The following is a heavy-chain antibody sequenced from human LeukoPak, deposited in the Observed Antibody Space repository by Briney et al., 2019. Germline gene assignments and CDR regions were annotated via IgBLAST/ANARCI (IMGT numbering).Heavy chain of an antibody. Sequence: GGSLRLSCAVSGITLSNYGMSWVRQAPGKGLEWVAGISGSGGSPYYADSVKGRFTISRDNSKNTLYLQMISLRAEDTAVYFCAKRGVVIRVILVGFHKEAYYFDSWGQGALVTVSS. CDR2: ISGSGGSP. D-gene: IGHD3-22*01. CDR3: AKRGVVIRVILVGFHKEAYYFDS. V-gene: IGHV3-23*01. J-gene: IGHJ4*02. CDR1: GITLSNYG.